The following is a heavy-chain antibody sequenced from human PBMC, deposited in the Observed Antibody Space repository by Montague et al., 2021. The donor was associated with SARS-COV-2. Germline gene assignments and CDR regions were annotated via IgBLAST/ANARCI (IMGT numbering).Heavy chain of an antibody. Sequence: SETLSLTCTVSGSSISSETHYWGWIRQPPGKGLEWIGSIFYSGSTYYNSSLKSRVSISVDTSKNQFSLRLMSATAADTAVYYCASQPIPVTGSGEFDYWGPGTLVTVSS. CDR2: IFYSGST. J-gene: IGHJ4*02. D-gene: IGHD6-19*01. CDR3: ASQPIPVTGSGEFDY. V-gene: IGHV4-39*01. CDR1: GSSISSETHY.